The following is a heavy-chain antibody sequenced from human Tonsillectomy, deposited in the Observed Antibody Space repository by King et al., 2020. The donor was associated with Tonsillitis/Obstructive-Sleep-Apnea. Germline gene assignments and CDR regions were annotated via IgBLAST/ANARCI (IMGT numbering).Heavy chain of an antibody. V-gene: IGHV3-13*04. Sequence: VQLVESGGGLVQPGGSLRLSCAASGFTFSSNDMHWVRQATGKGLEWVSAIAPAGDTYYPGSVKGRFTISRENAKNSLDFQMNSLRAGDTAVYYCARGNYDILTGPNYYMDVWGKGTTVTVSS. J-gene: IGHJ6*03. D-gene: IGHD3-9*01. CDR1: GFTFSSND. CDR2: IAPAGDT. CDR3: ARGNYDILTGPNYYMDV.